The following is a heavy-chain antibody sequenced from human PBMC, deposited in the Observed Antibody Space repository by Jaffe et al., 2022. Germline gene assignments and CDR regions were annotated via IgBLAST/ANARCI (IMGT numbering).Heavy chain of an antibody. CDR3: ARNGWHSSGWYGYPRVDAFDI. CDR2: IIPIFGTA. Sequence: QVQLVQSGAEVKKPGSSVKVSCKASGGTFSSYAISWVRQAPGQGLEWMGGIIPIFGTANYAQKFQGRVTITTDESTSTAYMELSSLRSEDTAVYYCARNGWHSSGWYGYPRVDAFDIWGQGTMVTVSS. CDR1: GGTFSSYA. V-gene: IGHV1-69*05. J-gene: IGHJ3*02. D-gene: IGHD6-19*01.